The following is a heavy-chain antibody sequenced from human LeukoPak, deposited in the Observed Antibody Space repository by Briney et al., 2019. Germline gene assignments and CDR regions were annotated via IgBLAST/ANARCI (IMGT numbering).Heavy chain of an antibody. CDR1: GYSFTSYW. CDR3: ATFASGYDDPFDY. J-gene: IGHJ4*02. V-gene: IGHV5-51*01. D-gene: IGHD5-12*01. Sequence: GESLKISCKGSGYSFTSYWIGWVRQMPGEGLEWMGIIYPGDSDTRYSPSFQGQVTISADKSISTAYLQWSSLKASDTAMYYCATFASGYDDPFDYWGQGTLVTVSS. CDR2: IYPGDSDT.